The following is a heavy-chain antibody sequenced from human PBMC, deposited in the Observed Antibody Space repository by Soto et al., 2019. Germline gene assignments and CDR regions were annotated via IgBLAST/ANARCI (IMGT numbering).Heavy chain of an antibody. J-gene: IGHJ6*02. CDR2: IIPIFGTA. Sequence: QVQLVQSGAEVKKPGSSVKVSCKASGGTFSSYAISWVRQAPGQGLEWMGGIIPIFGTANYAQKFQGRVTITADESTSTAYMELSSLRAEDTGVYYCARGGGGGQLWLRDYYYYYYGMDVWGQGTTVTVSS. CDR3: ARGGGGGQLWLRDYYYYYYGMDV. CDR1: GGTFSSYA. D-gene: IGHD5-18*01. V-gene: IGHV1-69*01.